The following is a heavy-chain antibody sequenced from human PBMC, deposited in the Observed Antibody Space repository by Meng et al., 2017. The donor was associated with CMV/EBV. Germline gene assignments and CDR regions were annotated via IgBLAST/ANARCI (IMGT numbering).Heavy chain of an antibody. CDR2: ISSSSSYI. D-gene: IGHD6-6*01. CDR3: AREGLWSSSSDSYGMDV. J-gene: IGHJ6*02. CDR1: GFTFSSYS. Sequence: GGSLRLSCAASGFTFSSYSMNWVRQAPGKGLEWVSSISSSSSYIYYADSVKGRFTISRDNAKNSLYLQMNSLRAEDTAVYYCAREGLWSSSSDSYGMDVWGQGTTVTVSS. V-gene: IGHV3-21*01.